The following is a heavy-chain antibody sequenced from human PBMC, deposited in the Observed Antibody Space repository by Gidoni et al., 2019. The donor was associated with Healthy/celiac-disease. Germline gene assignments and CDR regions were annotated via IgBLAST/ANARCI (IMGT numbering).Heavy chain of an antibody. D-gene: IGHD6-6*01. CDR3: AGKGGYSSSSEDY. V-gene: IGHV4-34*01. CDR1: GGSFSGYY. CDR2: INHSGST. J-gene: IGHJ4*02. Sequence: QVQLQQWGAGLLKPSETLSLTCAVYGGSFSGYYWSWIRQPPGKGLEWIGEINHSGSTNYNPSLKSRVTISVDTSKNQFSLKLSSVTAADTAVYYCAGKGGYSSSSEDYWGQGTLVTVSS.